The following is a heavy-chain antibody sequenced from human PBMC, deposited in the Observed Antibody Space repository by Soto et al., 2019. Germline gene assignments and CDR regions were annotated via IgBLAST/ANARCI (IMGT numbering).Heavy chain of an antibody. J-gene: IGHJ6*02. CDR2: ISAYNGNT. V-gene: IGHV1-18*01. CDR1: GYTFISYG. CDR3: ARVQDPGYCSSTSCYYYYGMDV. Sequence: ASVKVSCKASGYTFISYGISWLRQAPGQGLEGMGWISAYNGNTNYAQKLQGRVTMTTDTSTSTAYMGLRSLRSDDTAVYYCARVQDPGYCSSTSCYYYYGMDVWGQGTTVTVSS. D-gene: IGHD2-2*01.